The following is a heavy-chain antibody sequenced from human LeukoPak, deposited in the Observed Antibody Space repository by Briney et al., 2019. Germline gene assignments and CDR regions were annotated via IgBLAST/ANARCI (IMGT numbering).Heavy chain of an antibody. D-gene: IGHD1-26*01. CDR2: ISNDGTST. CDR1: GLTFSNYW. CDR3: AREGATPL. Sequence: GGSLRLSCAVSGLTFSNYWMHWVRQAPGKGLVWLSRISNDGTSTSYADSVKGRFTISRDNAKNTLYLQMNSLRGEDTAVYYCAREGATPLWGQGTLVTVSS. J-gene: IGHJ4*02. V-gene: IGHV3-74*01.